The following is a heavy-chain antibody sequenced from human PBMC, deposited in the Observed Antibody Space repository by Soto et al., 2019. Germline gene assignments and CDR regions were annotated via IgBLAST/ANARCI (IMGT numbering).Heavy chain of an antibody. CDR1: GYTFTGYY. D-gene: IGHD4-17*01. CDR2: INPNSGGT. J-gene: IGHJ3*02. V-gene: IGHV1-2*02. CDR3: ARDLAVTILSPDAFDI. Sequence: GASVKVSFKASGYTFTGYYMHWVRQAPGQGLEWMGWINPNSGGTNYAQKFQGRVTMTRDTSISTAYMELSRLRSDDTAVYYCARDLAVTILSPDAFDIWGQGTMVTVSS.